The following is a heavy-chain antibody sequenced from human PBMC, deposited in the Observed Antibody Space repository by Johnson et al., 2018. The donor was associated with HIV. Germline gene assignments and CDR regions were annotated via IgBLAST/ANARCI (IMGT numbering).Heavy chain of an antibody. V-gene: IGHV3-53*01. CDR3: SRVVLYGFDI. D-gene: IGHD2-8*02. J-gene: IGHJ3*02. Sequence: VQLVESGGGLIQPGGSLRLSCAASGFIVSSNYMSWVRQAPGKGLEWVSTISGSGGSTYYADSVRGRFTISRDNSKDTLYLQMNSLRDEDTAVYYCSRVVLYGFDIWSQGTMVTVSS. CDR2: SGSGGST. CDR1: GFIVSSNY.